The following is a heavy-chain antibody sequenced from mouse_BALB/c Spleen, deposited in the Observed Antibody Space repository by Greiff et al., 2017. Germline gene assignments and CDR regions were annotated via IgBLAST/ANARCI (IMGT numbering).Heavy chain of an antibody. D-gene: IGHD1-2*01. J-gene: IGHJ4*01. Sequence: VKLVESGPGLVAPSQSLSITCTVSGFSLTGYGVNWVRQPPGKGLEWLGMIWGDGSTDYNSALKSRLSISKDNSKSQVFLKMNSLQTDDTARYYCARDPSLTAATDYYAMDYWGQGTSVTVSS. CDR1: GFSLTGYG. V-gene: IGHV2-6-7*01. CDR2: IWGDGST. CDR3: ARDPSLTAATDYYAMDY.